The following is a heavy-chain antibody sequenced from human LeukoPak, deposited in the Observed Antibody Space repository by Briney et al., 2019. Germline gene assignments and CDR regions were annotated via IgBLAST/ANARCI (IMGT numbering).Heavy chain of an antibody. D-gene: IGHD3-16*01. CDR3: ARSPTVRHAFDI. V-gene: IGHV4-38-2*02. CDR1: GYSISSGYY. Sequence: PSETLSLTCTVSGYSISSGYYWGWIRQPPGKGLEWIGSIYHSGSTYYNPSLKSRVTISVDTSKNQFSLKLSSVTAADTAVYYCARSPTVRHAFDIWGQGTMVTVSS. J-gene: IGHJ3*02. CDR2: IYHSGST.